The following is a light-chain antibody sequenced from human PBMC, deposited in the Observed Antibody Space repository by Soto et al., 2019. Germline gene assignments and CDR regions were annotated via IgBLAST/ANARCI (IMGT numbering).Light chain of an antibody. CDR1: SSNIGAGYD. CDR2: GNS. J-gene: IGLJ2*01. Sequence: QTVVTQPPSVSGAPGQRVTISCTGSSSNIGAGYDVHWYQQLPGTAPKLLIYGNSNRPSGVPDRFSGSKSGTSASLAITVLQAEDEADYYCQSYDSSHVVFGGGTKLTVL. V-gene: IGLV1-40*01. CDR3: QSYDSSHVV.